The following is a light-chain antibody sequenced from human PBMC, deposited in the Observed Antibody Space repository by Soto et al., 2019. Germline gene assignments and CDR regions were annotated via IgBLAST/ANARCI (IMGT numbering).Light chain of an antibody. Sequence: QSVLTQPASVSGSPGQSITISCTGTSSDVGSYNLVCWYQQHPGKAPKLMIYEVSKRPSGVSNRFSGSKSGNTASLTISGLQAEDEADYYCCSYAGSSTFVVFGGGTKLTVL. CDR3: CSYAGSSTFVV. CDR1: SSDVGSYNL. V-gene: IGLV2-23*02. J-gene: IGLJ2*01. CDR2: EVS.